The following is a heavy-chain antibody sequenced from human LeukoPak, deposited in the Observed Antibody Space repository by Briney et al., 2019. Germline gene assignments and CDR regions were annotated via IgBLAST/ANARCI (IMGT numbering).Heavy chain of an antibody. CDR2: IYYSGST. J-gene: IGHJ3*02. Sequence: PSETLSLTCAVYGGSFSGYYWSWIRQPPGKGLEWIGYIYYSGSTNYNPSLKSRVTISVDTSKNQFSLKLSSVTAADTAVYYCARVSSSSWYDAFDIWGQGTMVTVSS. V-gene: IGHV4-59*01. CDR1: GGSFSGYY. D-gene: IGHD6-13*01. CDR3: ARVSSSSWYDAFDI.